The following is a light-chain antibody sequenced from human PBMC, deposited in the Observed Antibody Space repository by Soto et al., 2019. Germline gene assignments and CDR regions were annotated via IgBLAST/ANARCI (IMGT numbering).Light chain of an antibody. CDR1: QGISSF. CDR2: AAS. V-gene: IGKV1-9*01. Sequence: IQLTQSPSSLSASIGDRVTITCQASQGISSFLAWYQQKPGKAPKLLIYAASTLQSGIPSRFSGSGSGTDFTLTISSLQPEDFATYYCQQLNIDSYPITFGQGTRLEIK. J-gene: IGKJ5*01. CDR3: QQLNIDSYPIT.